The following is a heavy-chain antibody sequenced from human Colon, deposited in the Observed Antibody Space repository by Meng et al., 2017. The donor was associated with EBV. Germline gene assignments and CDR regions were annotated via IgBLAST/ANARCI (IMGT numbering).Heavy chain of an antibody. Sequence: EVQLVESGGGLVQPGGSLRLSCAASGFRFSDDDMDWVRQAPGKGLEWVGRIRNKANSYTTEYAASVKGRFTISRDDSRDSLYLQMNSLKTEDTAVYYCARDHWGSYDYWGQGTLVTVSS. CDR3: ARDHWGSYDY. CDR2: IRNKANSYTT. J-gene: IGHJ4*02. CDR1: GFRFSDDD. V-gene: IGHV3-72*01. D-gene: IGHD3-16*01.